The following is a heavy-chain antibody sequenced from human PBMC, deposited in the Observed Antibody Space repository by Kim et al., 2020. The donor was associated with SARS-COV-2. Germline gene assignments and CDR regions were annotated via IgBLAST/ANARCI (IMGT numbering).Heavy chain of an antibody. V-gene: IGHV1-18*01. J-gene: IGHJ4*02. CDR3: ARDLWSYDYVWGSYRAYLRDY. CDR1: GYTFTSYG. CDR2: ISAYNGNT. D-gene: IGHD3-16*02. Sequence: ASVKVSCKASGYTFTSYGISWVRQAPGQGLEWMGWISAYNGNTNYAQKLQGRVTMTTDTSTSTAYMELRSLRSDDTAVYYCARDLWSYDYVWGSYRAYLRDYWGQGTLVTVSS.